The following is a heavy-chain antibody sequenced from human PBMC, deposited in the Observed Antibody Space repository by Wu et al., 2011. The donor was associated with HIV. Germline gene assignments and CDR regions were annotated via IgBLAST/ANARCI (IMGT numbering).Heavy chain of an antibody. Sequence: QVQLVQSGAEVKKPGASVKVSCKASGYTFTSYDINWVRQATGQGLEWMGWMNPNSGNTGYAQKFQGRVTMTRNTSISTAYMELSSLRSEDTAVYYCARAVGAPPPFYYYYYTDVWGKGTTVTVXS. D-gene: IGHD1-26*01. V-gene: IGHV1-8*02. CDR3: ARAVGAPPPFYYYYYTDV. CDR1: GYTFTSYD. CDR2: MNPNSGNT. J-gene: IGHJ6*03.